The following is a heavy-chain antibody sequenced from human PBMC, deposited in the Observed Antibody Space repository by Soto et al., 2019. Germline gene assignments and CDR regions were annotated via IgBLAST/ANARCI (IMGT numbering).Heavy chain of an antibody. CDR2: IYYSGST. D-gene: IGHD6-13*01. Sequence: SETLSLTCTFSGGSISSGGYYWSWIRQHPGKGLEWIGYIYYSGSTYYNPSLKSRVTISVDTSKNQFSLKLSSVTAADTAVYYCAHSSGWYRGIDYWGQGTLVTVSS. CDR3: AHSSGWYRGIDY. V-gene: IGHV4-31*03. CDR1: GGSISSGGYY. J-gene: IGHJ4*02.